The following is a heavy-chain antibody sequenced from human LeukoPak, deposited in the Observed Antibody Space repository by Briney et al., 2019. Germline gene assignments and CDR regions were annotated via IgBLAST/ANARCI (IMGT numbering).Heavy chain of an antibody. CDR1: GFTFSSYG. CDR2: IWYDGSNK. Sequence: GGSLRLSCAASGFTFSSYGMHWVRQAPGKGLEWVAVIWYDGSNKYYADSVKGRFTISRDNSKNTLYLQMNSLRAEDTAVYYCARGRGGELPDAFDIWGQGTMVTVSS. D-gene: IGHD2-21*01. J-gene: IGHJ3*02. V-gene: IGHV3-33*01. CDR3: ARGRGGELPDAFDI.